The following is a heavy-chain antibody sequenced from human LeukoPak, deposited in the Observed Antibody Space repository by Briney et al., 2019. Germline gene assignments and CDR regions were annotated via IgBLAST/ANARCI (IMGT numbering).Heavy chain of an antibody. CDR3: ARDSYYYYYDSSGYEGTGFDY. D-gene: IGHD3-22*01. Sequence: SETLSLTCTVSGNSISSYYWSWIRQPAGKGLEWIGRIHTSGSTNYNPSLKSRVTMSADTSKNQFSLKLSSVTAADTAVYYCARDSYYYYYDSSGYEGTGFDYWGQGTLVTVSS. J-gene: IGHJ4*02. V-gene: IGHV4-4*07. CDR1: GNSISSYY. CDR2: IHTSGST.